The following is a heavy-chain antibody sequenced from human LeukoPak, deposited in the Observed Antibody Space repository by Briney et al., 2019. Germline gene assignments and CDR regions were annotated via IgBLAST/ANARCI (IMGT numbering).Heavy chain of an antibody. CDR3: AKDGKASSYCSSTSCYAAFDI. J-gene: IGHJ3*02. Sequence: GGSLRLSCALSGPVFNNFGITWVRQAPGKWLEWVSSIRGGGGAGTWYADSVKGRFTISRDNSKNTLYLQVNSLRAEDTAVYYCAKDGKASSYCSSTSCYAAFDIWGQGTMVTVSS. V-gene: IGHV3-23*01. CDR2: IRGGGGAGT. D-gene: IGHD2-2*01. CDR1: GPVFNNFG.